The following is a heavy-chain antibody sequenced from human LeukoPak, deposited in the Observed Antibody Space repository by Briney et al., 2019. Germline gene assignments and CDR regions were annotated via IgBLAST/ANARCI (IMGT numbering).Heavy chain of an antibody. Sequence: SQTLSLTCTVSGCSISSGGYYWSWIRQHPGKSLEWIGYIYYSGSTYYNPSLKSRVTISVDTSKNQFSLKLSSVTAADTAVYYCAREYSSSSGGYFDYWGQGTLVTVSS. CDR1: GCSISSGGYY. V-gene: IGHV4-31*03. J-gene: IGHJ4*02. D-gene: IGHD6-6*01. CDR2: IYYSGST. CDR3: AREYSSSSGGYFDY.